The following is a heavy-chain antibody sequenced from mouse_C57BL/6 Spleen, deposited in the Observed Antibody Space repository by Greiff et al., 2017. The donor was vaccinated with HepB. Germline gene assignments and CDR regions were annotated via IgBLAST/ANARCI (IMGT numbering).Heavy chain of an antibody. V-gene: IGHV1-82*01. CDR2: IYPGDGDT. Sequence: VQLQQSGPELVKPGASVKISCKASGYAFSSSWMNWVKQRPGKGLEWIGRIYPGDGDTNYNGKFKGKATLTADKSSSTAYMQLSSLTSEDSAVYFCAREYYGTFDYWGQGTTLTVSS. D-gene: IGHD1-1*01. CDR1: GYAFSSSW. J-gene: IGHJ2*01. CDR3: AREYYGTFDY.